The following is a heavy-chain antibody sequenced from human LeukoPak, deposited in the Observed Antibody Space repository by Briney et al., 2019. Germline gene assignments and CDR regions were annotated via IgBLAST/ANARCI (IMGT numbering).Heavy chain of an antibody. J-gene: IGHJ5*02. CDR3: ATFVVYDILTGQGWFDP. D-gene: IGHD3-9*01. V-gene: IGHV1-46*01. CDR2: INPSGGST. CDR1: GYIFTSYY. Sequence: ASVKVSCKASGYIFTSYYMHWVRQAPGQGLEWMGRINPSGGSTGYAQTFQGRVTMTRDTSTSTVYMELSSLRSEDTAVYYCATFVVYDILTGQGWFDPWGQGTLVTVSS.